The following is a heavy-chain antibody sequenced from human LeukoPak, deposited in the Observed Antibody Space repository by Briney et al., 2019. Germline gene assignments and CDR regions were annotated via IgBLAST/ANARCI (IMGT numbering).Heavy chain of an antibody. CDR3: AREGYDSSGYADAFDI. J-gene: IGHJ3*02. V-gene: IGHV3-74*01. CDR1: GFTFSSYW. D-gene: IGHD3-22*01. Sequence: AGGSLRLSCEASGFTFSSYWMHWVRQAPGKGLVWVSRINSDGSSTSYADSVKGRFTISRDNAKNTLYLQMNSLRAEDTAVYYCAREGYDSSGYADAFDIWGQGTMVTVSS. CDR2: INSDGSST.